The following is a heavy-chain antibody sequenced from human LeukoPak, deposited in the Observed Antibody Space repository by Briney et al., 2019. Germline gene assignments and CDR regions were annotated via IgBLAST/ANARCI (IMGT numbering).Heavy chain of an antibody. CDR3: AREPRPRVVPAAMDY. CDR1: GFTFSSYA. D-gene: IGHD2-2*01. CDR2: ISSSSSYI. Sequence: PGGSLRLSCAASGFTFSSYAMNWVRQAPGKGLEGVSSISSSSSYIYYADSVKGRFTISRDNAKNSLYLQMNSLRAEDTAVYYCAREPRPRVVPAAMDYWGRGTLVTVSS. V-gene: IGHV3-21*01. J-gene: IGHJ4*02.